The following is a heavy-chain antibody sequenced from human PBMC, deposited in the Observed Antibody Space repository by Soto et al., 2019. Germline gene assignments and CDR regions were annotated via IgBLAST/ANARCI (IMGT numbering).Heavy chain of an antibody. CDR2: INVYNGNT. V-gene: IGHV1-18*01. D-gene: IGHD3-10*01. Sequence: QVQLVQSEPEVKKPGASVKVSCKTFGYTFYTYGISWVRQAPGQGLEWMGWINVYNGNTNYAQNLQGRVTLTTDKSTNTAYMELRSLRSDDTAVYFCARGGYYGSGSYYIYFDFWGQGILVTVSS. J-gene: IGHJ4*02. CDR3: ARGGYYGSGSYYIYFDF. CDR1: GYTFYTYG.